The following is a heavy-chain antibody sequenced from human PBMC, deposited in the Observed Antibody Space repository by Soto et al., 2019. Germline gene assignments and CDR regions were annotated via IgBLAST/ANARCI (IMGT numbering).Heavy chain of an antibody. CDR2: IGAGGGPI. V-gene: IGHV3-23*01. CDR3: TTRRVITVPLEVLEY. Sequence: EVQLLESGGGLVQPGGSLRLSCAASGFTFSNYGMSWVRQAPGKGLEWVSAIGAGGGPIFYADSVKGRFTFSRDNSKNTRYLHMSSLAAEDTAVYYCTTRRVITVPLEVLEYWGQGALVTVSS. J-gene: IGHJ4*02. CDR1: GFTFSNYG. D-gene: IGHD4-17*01.